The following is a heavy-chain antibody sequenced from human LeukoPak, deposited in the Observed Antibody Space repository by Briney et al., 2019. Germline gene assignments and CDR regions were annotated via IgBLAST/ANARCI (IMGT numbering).Heavy chain of an antibody. J-gene: IGHJ6*03. CDR2: IYPGDSDT. CDR3: ARQLGIGLNYYYYMDV. V-gene: IGHV5-51*01. Sequence: GESLKISCKGSGYSFTSYWIGWVRQVPGKGLEWMGIIYPGDSDTRYSPSFQGQVTISADKSISTAYLQWSSLKASDTAMYYCARQLGIGLNYYYYMDVWGKGTTVTVSS. CDR1: GYSFTSYW. D-gene: IGHD7-27*01.